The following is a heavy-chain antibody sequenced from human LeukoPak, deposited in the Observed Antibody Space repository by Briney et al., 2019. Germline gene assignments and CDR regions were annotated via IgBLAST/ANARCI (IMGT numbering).Heavy chain of an antibody. CDR3: ARKAEYYDSSGYYYGGAFDI. Sequence: SETLSLTCTVSGGSISSGGYYWSWIRQPPGKGLEWIGYIYHSGSTYYNPSLKSRVTISVDRSKNQFSLKLSSVTAADTAVYYCARKAEYYDSSGYYYGGAFDIWGQGTMVTVSS. CDR2: IYHSGST. D-gene: IGHD3-22*01. V-gene: IGHV4-30-2*01. J-gene: IGHJ3*02. CDR1: GGSISSGGYY.